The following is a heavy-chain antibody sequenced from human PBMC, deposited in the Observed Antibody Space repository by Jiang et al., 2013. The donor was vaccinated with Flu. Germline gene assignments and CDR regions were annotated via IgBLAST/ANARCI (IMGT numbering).Heavy chain of an antibody. CDR2: IIPLLGVA. J-gene: IGHJ6*02. V-gene: IGHV1-69*04. CDR3: ARRPGTTRSSKGMDV. Sequence: SGAEVKKPGSSVRVSCKASGGTFGSYAISWVRQAPGRGLAWMGRIIPLLGVANYAQEFQGRLTITADRATSTVYMDLSSLRSEDTAMYYCARRPGTTRSSKGMDVWGQGTTVTVSS. CDR1: GGTFGSYA. D-gene: IGHD1-7*01.